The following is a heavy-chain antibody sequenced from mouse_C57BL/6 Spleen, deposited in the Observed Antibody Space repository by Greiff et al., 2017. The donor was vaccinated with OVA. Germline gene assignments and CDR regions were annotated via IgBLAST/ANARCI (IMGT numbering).Heavy chain of an antibody. V-gene: IGHV1-15*01. J-gene: IGHJ2*01. CDR3: TRRGSTVVSYYFDY. Sequence: QVHVKQSGAELVRPGASVTLSCKASGYTFTDYEMHWVKQTPVHGLEWIGAIDPETGGTAYNQKFKGKAILTADKSSSTAYMELRSLTSEDSAVYYCTRRGSTVVSYYFDYWGQGTTLTVSS. D-gene: IGHD1-1*01. CDR2: IDPETGGT. CDR1: GYTFTDYE.